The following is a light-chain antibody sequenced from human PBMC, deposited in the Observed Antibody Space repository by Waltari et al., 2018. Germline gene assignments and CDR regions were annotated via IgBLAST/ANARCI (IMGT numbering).Light chain of an antibody. Sequence: IVLTQSPATLSLSPGERATLPCRASQTVSTYLAWFQQKPGQAPRLLPYDASNRAPGIPARFSGSGSGTDFSLTISSLEPEDFAVYYCHQRSLWPWTFGQGTKVAIK. CDR3: HQRSLWPWT. J-gene: IGKJ1*01. CDR2: DAS. CDR1: QTVSTY. V-gene: IGKV3-11*01.